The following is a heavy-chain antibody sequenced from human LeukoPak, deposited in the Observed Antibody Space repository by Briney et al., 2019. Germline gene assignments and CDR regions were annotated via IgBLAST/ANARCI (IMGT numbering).Heavy chain of an antibody. CDR2: IDYSGGST. D-gene: IGHD4-17*01. CDR1: GFTLSSYE. CDR3: ARTRTTVTYYFDY. Sequence: RPGGSLRLSCTASGFTLSSYEMSWIRQAPGKGLEWVSSIDYSGGSTYYADSVKGRFTISRDNSKNTLYLQMNSLRAEDTAVYYCARTRTTVTYYFDYWGQGTLVTVSS. V-gene: IGHV3-23*01. J-gene: IGHJ4*02.